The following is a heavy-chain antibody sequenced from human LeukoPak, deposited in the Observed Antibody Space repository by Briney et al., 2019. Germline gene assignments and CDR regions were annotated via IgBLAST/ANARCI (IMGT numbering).Heavy chain of an antibody. CDR1: GGTFSSYA. CDR2: IIPIFGTA. Sequence: SVKVSCKASGGTFSSYAISWVRQAPGQGLEWMGGIIPIFGTANYAQKFQGRVTITTDESTSTAYMELSSLRSDDTAVYYCARGTLNAVRGIIVKSLDYWGQGTLVTVSS. CDR3: ARGTLNAVRGIIVKSLDY. J-gene: IGHJ4*02. V-gene: IGHV1-69*05. D-gene: IGHD3-10*01.